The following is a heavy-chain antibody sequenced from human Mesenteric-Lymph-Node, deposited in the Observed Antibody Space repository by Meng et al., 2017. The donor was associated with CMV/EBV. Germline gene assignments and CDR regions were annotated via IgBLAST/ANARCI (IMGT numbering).Heavy chain of an antibody. CDR2: INPNSGGT. V-gene: IGHV1-2*02. D-gene: IGHD2-2*01. J-gene: IGHJ4*02. CDR3: ARVRTPNAIKFLDC. Sequence: ASAKVSCKASGYTFTDYFIHWLQQAPGQGLEWMAWINPNSGGTNYAQKSQGRITITRDTSISTAYMELNRLRSDDTAVYYCARVRTPNAIKFLDCWGQGTLVTVSS. CDR1: GYTFTDYF.